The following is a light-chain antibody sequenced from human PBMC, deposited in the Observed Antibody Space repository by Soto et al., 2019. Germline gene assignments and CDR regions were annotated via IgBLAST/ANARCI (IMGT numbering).Light chain of an antibody. J-gene: IGLJ3*02. V-gene: IGLV2-11*01. CDR1: SSDVGGYNF. CDR2: DVN. CDR3: SSYAGSYVWV. Sequence: QSVLTQPRSVSGSPGQSVTISCTGTSSDVGGYNFVSWYQQHPGKAPTVMISDVNKRPSGVPDRFSGFKSGNTASLTISGLQAEDEADYYCSSYAGSYVWVFGGGTKVTVL.